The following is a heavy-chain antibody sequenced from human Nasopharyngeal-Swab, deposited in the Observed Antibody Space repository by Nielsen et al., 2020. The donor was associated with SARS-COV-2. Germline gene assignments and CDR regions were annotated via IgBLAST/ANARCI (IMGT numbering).Heavy chain of an antibody. J-gene: IGHJ4*02. CDR1: GYTFTSYC. CDR3: ATGEREYYDSSGYMID. CDR2: ISDYNGNT. Sequence: ASVTVSCKASGYTFTSYCISLVRQAPGQGLEWMGWISDYNGNTNYEQKLQGRVTMTTDTSTSTAYMELRSLRSDDTAVYYCATGEREYYDSSGYMIDWGQGTLVTVSS. V-gene: IGHV1-18*04. D-gene: IGHD3-22*01.